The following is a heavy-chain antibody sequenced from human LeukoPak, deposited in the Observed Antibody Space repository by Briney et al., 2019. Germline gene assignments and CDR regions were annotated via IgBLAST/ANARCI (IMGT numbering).Heavy chain of an antibody. Sequence: PGGSLRLSCAASGFTFDDYAMHWVRQAPGKGLEGVSGISWNSGSIGYADSVKGRFTISRDNAKNSLYLQMNSLRAEDTALYYCAGYCSSTSCYWAFDIWGQGTMVTVSS. CDR3: AGYCSSTSCYWAFDI. CDR1: GFTFDDYA. J-gene: IGHJ3*02. CDR2: ISWNSGSI. V-gene: IGHV3-9*01. D-gene: IGHD2-2*01.